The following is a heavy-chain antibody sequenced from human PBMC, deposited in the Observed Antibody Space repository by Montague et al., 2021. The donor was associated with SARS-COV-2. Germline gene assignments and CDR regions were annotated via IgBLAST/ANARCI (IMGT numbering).Heavy chain of an antibody. CDR1: GFTFNKFS. J-gene: IGHJ3*02. CDR2: ISSSNYI. Sequence: YLRLSCAASGFTFNKFSMNWVRQAPGKGLEWVSSISSSNYIYYADSMKGRFAISRDNAKNSLYLELNSLRVEDTAVYYCARRGACNSISCLNAFDIWGQGTMLIVSS. CDR3: ARRGACNSISCLNAFDI. D-gene: IGHD2/OR15-2a*01. V-gene: IGHV3-69-1*02.